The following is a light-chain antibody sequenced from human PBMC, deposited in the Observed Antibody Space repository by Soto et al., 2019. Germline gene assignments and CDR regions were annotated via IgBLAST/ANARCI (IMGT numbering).Light chain of an antibody. V-gene: IGKV1-6*01. J-gene: IGKJ4*02. CDR2: SAS. CDR1: QGIRSG. Sequence: ATQMTLSPYSLSAPVGDRVTITSRASQGIRSGLGWYQQKPGKAPRLLIYSASSLPTGVPARFSGSGSGTDFTLSISSLQPEDFASYYCHQGSTYPLTFGRGTKVDIK. CDR3: HQGSTYPLT.